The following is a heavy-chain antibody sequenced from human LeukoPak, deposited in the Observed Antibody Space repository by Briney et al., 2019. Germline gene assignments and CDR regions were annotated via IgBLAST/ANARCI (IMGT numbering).Heavy chain of an antibody. Sequence: ASVKVSCKASGGTFSSYAISWVRQAPGQGLEWMGGIIPIFGTANYAQKFQGRVTITADESTSTAYMELSSLRSEDTAVYYGARGHYYDSSGYRTYYYYYMDVWGKGTTVTVSS. V-gene: IGHV1-69*01. CDR2: IIPIFGTA. CDR3: ARGHYYDSSGYRTYYYYYMDV. D-gene: IGHD3-22*01. J-gene: IGHJ6*03. CDR1: GGTFSSYA.